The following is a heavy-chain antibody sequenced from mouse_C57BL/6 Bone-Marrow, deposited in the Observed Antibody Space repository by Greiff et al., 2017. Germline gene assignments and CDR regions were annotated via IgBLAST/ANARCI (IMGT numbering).Heavy chain of an antibody. Sequence: QAQLQQSGAELVRPGTSVKMSCKASGYTFTNYWIGWAKQRPGHGLEWIGDIYPGGGYTNYNEKFKGKATLTADKSSSTAYMQFSSLTSEDSAIYYCARSIYGSSYFDYWGQGTTLTVSS. CDR3: ARSIYGSSYFDY. V-gene: IGHV1-63*01. J-gene: IGHJ2*01. D-gene: IGHD1-1*01. CDR1: GYTFTNYW. CDR2: IYPGGGYT.